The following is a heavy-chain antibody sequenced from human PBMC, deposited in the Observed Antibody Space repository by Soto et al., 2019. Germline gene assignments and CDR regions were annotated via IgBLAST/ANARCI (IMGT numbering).Heavy chain of an antibody. J-gene: IGHJ4*02. CDR1: GFSLSATGAG. Sequence: QITLKESGPTLVIPTQTLTLTCTFSGFSLSATGAGVAWIRQPPGKALAWLALIYWDDDTFYSQSLKTRLTIAKDTSKSQVVLTMTSLDPADTATYYFAHCVPEGSFDSWGQGPLVTVSS. CDR3: AHCVPEGSFDS. V-gene: IGHV2-5*02. CDR2: IYWDDDT.